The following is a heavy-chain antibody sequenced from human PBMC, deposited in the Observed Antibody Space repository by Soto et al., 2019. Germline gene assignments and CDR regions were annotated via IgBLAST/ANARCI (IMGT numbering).Heavy chain of an antibody. Sequence: HPGGSLRLSCAASGFTFSSYAMSWVRQAPGKGLEWVSAISGSGGSTYYAESVKGRFTISRDNSKNTLYLQMNSLRAEDTAVYYCAKVVGELDYYYYGMDVWGQGTTVTVSS. CDR3: AKVVGELDYYYYGMDV. CDR2: ISGSGGST. D-gene: IGHD3-10*01. CDR1: GFTFSSYA. V-gene: IGHV3-23*01. J-gene: IGHJ6*02.